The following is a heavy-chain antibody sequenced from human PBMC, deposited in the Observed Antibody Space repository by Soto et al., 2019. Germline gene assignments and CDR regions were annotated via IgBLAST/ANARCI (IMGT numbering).Heavy chain of an antibody. J-gene: IGHJ4*02. V-gene: IGHV1-69*01. Sequence: QGLEWMGGIIPIFGTANYAQKFQGRVTITADESTSTAYMELSSLRSEDTAVYYCATPSHYYGSGSYYSYWGQGTLVTVSS. CDR3: ATPSHYYGSGSYYSY. D-gene: IGHD3-10*01. CDR2: IIPIFGTA.